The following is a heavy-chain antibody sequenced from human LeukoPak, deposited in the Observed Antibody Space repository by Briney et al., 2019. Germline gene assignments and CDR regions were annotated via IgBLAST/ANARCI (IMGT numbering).Heavy chain of an antibody. Sequence: TGGSLRLSCAASGLTFNTYGMHWVRQAPGKGLEWVAIIWYDGSNKYYADSVKGRFTISRDNSKNTLYLQMNSLRAEDTAVYYCAKGQEAYYDFWSALDNWGQGTMVTVSS. V-gene: IGHV3-30*02. J-gene: IGHJ3*01. CDR2: IWYDGSNK. D-gene: IGHD3-3*01. CDR1: GLTFNTYG. CDR3: AKGQEAYYDFWSALDN.